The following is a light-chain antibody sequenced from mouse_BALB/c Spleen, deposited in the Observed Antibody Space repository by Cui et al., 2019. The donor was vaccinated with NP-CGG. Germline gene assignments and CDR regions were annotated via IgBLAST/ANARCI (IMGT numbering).Light chain of an antibody. CDR3: ALWYSNHWV. V-gene: IGLV1*01. Sequence: QAVVTQESALTTSPGETVTLICRSSTGAVTTSNNANWVQKKPDHLFTGLIGGTNNRAPGVPARFSGSLIGDKAALTITGAQTEDEAIYFCALWYSNHWVFGGGTKLTVL. J-gene: IGLJ1*01. CDR2: GTN. CDR1: TGAVTTSNN.